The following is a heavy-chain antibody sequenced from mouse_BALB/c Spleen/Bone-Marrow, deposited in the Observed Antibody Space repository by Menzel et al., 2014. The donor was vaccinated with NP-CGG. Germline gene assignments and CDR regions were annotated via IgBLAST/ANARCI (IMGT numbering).Heavy chain of an antibody. CDR1: GYSFTSYY. CDR2: INPSNGGT. CDR3: TRQGTGTFAY. J-gene: IGHJ3*01. V-gene: IGHV1-53*01. D-gene: IGHD4-1*01. Sequence: ESGTELVEPGASVKLSCKASGYSFTSYYIYWVKQRPGQGLEWIGEINPSNGGTNFNEKFKSKAALTVDKSPSTAYMQLSSLTSEDSAVYYCTRQGTGTFAYWGQGTLVTVSA.